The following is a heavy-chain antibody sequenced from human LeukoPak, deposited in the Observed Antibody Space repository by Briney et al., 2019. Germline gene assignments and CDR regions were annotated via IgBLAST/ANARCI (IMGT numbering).Heavy chain of an antibody. CDR3: AVAPGDY. Sequence: ASVKVSCKASGYTFTGYYMHWVRQAPGQGLEWMGWINPNSGGTNYAQKFQGRVTLTRDTSITTVYMELSRLTSDDTAIFYCAVAPGDYWGQGTLVTVSS. CDR2: INPNSGGT. D-gene: IGHD2-21*01. J-gene: IGHJ4*02. V-gene: IGHV1-2*02. CDR1: GYTFTGYY.